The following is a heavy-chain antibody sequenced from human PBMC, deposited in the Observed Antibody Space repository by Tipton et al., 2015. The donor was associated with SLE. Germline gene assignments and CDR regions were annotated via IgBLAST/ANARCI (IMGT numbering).Heavy chain of an antibody. CDR3: TTDDGGWYLQH. D-gene: IGHD6-19*01. V-gene: IGHV3-15*01. Sequence: SLRLSCAASGLTSRSYAMSWVRQAPGKGLEWVGRIKSKTDGGTTDYAAPVKGRFTISRDDSKNTLYLQMNSPKTEDTAVYYCTTDDGGWYLQHWGQGTLVTVSS. J-gene: IGHJ1*01. CDR1: GLTSRSYA. CDR2: IKSKTDGGTT.